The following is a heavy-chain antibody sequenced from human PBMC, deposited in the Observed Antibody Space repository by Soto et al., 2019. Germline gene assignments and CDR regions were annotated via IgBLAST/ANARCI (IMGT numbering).Heavy chain of an antibody. J-gene: IGHJ5*02. D-gene: IGHD2-21*02. Sequence: QVQLVESGGGLVKPGGSLRLSCAASGFTFTDYYMSWLRQAPGKGLGWGAYISSSGSTLYYADSVKGRFNISRDNAKNPLYLQMNSLRAEDTAVYYCAIVLVFYGGFDPWGQGTLVTVSS. CDR1: GFTFTDYY. V-gene: IGHV3-11*01. CDR3: AIVLVFYGGFDP. CDR2: ISSSGSTL.